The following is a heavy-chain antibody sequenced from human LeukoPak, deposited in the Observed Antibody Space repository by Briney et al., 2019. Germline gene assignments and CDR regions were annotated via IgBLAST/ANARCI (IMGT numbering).Heavy chain of an antibody. CDR2: IIPIFGTA. J-gene: IGHJ4*02. CDR1: GGTFSSYA. CDR3: AREVATSNEYDY. D-gene: IGHD5-12*01. V-gene: IGHV1-69*13. Sequence: ASVKVSCKASGGTFSSYAISWVRQSPGQGLEWMGGIIPIFGTADYAQKFQGRVTITADESMSTAYMELSSLRSEDTAVYYCAREVATSNEYDYWGQGTLVTVSS.